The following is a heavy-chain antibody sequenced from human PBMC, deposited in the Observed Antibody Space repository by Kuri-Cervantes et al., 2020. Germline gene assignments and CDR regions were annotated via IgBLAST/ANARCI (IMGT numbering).Heavy chain of an antibody. D-gene: IGHD1-14*01. Sequence: GESLKISCAASGFTFSSYAMHWVRQAPGKGLEWVAVISYDGSNKYYADSVKGRFTISRDNSKNTLYLQMNSLRAEDTTVYYCAKTLTMGAFDIWGQGTMVTVSS. CDR1: GFTFSSYA. J-gene: IGHJ3*02. V-gene: IGHV3-30-3*02. CDR3: AKTLTMGAFDI. CDR2: ISYDGSNK.